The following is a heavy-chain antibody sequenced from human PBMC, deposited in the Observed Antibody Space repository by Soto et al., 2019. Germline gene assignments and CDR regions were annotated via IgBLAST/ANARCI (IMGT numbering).Heavy chain of an antibody. J-gene: IGHJ5*02. CDR3: AKDQAYCGGDCYSGWFDP. Sequence: GSLRLSCAASGFTFSSYAMSWVRQAPGKGLEWVSAISGSGGSTYYADSVKGRFTISRDNSKNTLYLQMNSLIAEDTAVYYCAKDQAYCGGDCYSGWFDPWGQGTLVTVSS. CDR1: GFTFSSYA. V-gene: IGHV3-23*01. CDR2: ISGSGGST. D-gene: IGHD2-21*02.